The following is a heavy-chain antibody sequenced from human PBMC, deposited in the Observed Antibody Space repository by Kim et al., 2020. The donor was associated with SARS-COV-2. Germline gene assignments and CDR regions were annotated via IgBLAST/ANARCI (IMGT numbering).Heavy chain of an antibody. V-gene: IGHV3-33*01. CDR3: ARDRGGRGLSPGDY. CDR2: IWYDGSNK. J-gene: IGHJ4*02. CDR1: GFTFSSYG. D-gene: IGHD2-15*01. Sequence: GGSLRLSCAASGFTFSSYGMHWVRQAPGKGLEWVAVIWYDGSNKYYADSVKGRFTISRDNSKNTLYLQMNSLRAEDTAVYYCARDRGGRGLSPGDYWGQGTLVTVSS.